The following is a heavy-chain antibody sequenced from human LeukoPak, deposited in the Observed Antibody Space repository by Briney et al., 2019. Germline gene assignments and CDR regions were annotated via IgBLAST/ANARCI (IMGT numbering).Heavy chain of an antibody. CDR2: ISYDRSNK. CDR3: ARGPIWYDSSGYYPPTGY. D-gene: IGHD3-22*01. CDR1: GFTFSSYA. Sequence: PGRSLRLSCAASGFTFSSYAMHWVRQAPGNGLEWVAVISYDRSNKYYADSVKGRFTISRDNSKNTLYLQMNSLRAEDTAVYYCARGPIWYDSSGYYPPTGYWGQGTLVTVSS. V-gene: IGHV3-30-3*01. J-gene: IGHJ4*02.